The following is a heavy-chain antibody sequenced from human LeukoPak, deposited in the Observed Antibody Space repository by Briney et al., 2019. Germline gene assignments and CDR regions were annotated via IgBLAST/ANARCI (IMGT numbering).Heavy chain of an antibody. CDR3: ARGRYSYAH. D-gene: IGHD5-18*01. CDR2: IWYDGSNK. V-gene: IGHV3-33*08. J-gene: IGHJ4*02. CDR1: GFTFSSYA. Sequence: GRSLRLSCAASGFTFSSYAMHWVRQAPGKRLEWVAVIWYDGSNKYYADSVKGRFTISRDNSKNTLYLQMNSLRAEDTAVYYCARGRYSYAHWGQGTLVTVSS.